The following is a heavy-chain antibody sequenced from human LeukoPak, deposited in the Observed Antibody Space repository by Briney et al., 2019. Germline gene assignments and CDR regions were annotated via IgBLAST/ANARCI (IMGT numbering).Heavy chain of an antibody. Sequence: SQTLSLTCAISGDSVSSNIAAWNWIRQSPSRGLEWLGRTYYRSKWYSDYAASVRGRITITSDTSMNQFSLQLNSVTPEDTAVYYCAKDFIAISEWEPLGYWGQGTLVTVSS. CDR1: GDSVSSNIAA. V-gene: IGHV6-1*01. CDR3: AKDFIAISEWEPLGY. D-gene: IGHD1-26*01. J-gene: IGHJ4*02. CDR2: TYYRSKWYS.